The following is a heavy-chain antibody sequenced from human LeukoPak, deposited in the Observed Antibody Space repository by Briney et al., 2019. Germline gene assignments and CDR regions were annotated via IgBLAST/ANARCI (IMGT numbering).Heavy chain of an antibody. CDR3: ARDEGRYFYHFDY. Sequence: SETLSLTCAVYGGSFSGYYWSWIRQPPGKGLEWIGYIYYCGSTYYNPSLKSRVTISVDTSKNQFSLKLSSVTAADTAVYYCARDEGRYFYHFDYWGQGTLVTVSS. CDR2: IYYCGST. CDR1: GGSFSGYY. J-gene: IGHJ4*02. D-gene: IGHD3-9*01. V-gene: IGHV4-30-4*01.